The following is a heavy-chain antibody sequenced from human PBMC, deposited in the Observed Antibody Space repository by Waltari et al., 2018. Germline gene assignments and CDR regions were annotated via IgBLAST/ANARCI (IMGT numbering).Heavy chain of an antibody. CDR2: VSFNGTNK. D-gene: IGHD3-10*01. Sequence: QVHLVESGGGVVQPGRSLRLSCAASGFTFSSFGMPWVRQAPGKGLEWVAVVSFNGTNKYYADSVKGRFTVSRDNSKNTVYLQMNSLRVEDTALYYCAKDRGVPKFLFYFDSWGQGTRVTVSS. J-gene: IGHJ4*02. CDR1: GFTFSSFG. CDR3: AKDRGVPKFLFYFDS. V-gene: IGHV3-30*18.